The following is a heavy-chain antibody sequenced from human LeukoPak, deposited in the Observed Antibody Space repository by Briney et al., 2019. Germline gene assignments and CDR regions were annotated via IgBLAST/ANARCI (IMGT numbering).Heavy chain of an antibody. D-gene: IGHD6-19*01. V-gene: IGHV3-23*01. CDR3: ASTREYSSGWHLWGYYFDY. CDR2: ISGSGGST. J-gene: IGHJ4*02. CDR1: GFTFSSYA. Sequence: GGSLRLSCAASGFTFSSYAMSWVRQAPGKGLEWVSAISGSGGSTYYADSVKGRFTISRDNSKNTLYLQMNSLRAEDTAVYYCASTREYSSGWHLWGYYFDYWGQGTLVTVSS.